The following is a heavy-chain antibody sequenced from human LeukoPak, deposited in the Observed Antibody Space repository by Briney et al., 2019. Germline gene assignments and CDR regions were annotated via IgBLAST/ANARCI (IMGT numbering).Heavy chain of an antibody. V-gene: IGHV4-4*07. Sequence: SETLSLTCTVSGGSISSYYWSWIRQPAGKGLEWIGRIYTSGSTNYNPSLKSRVTMSVDTSKNQFSLKLSSVTAADTAVYYCARLRHYYDSSGYALGNAFDIWGQGTMVTVSS. J-gene: IGHJ3*02. CDR2: IYTSGST. CDR3: ARLRHYYDSSGYALGNAFDI. CDR1: GGSISSYY. D-gene: IGHD3-22*01.